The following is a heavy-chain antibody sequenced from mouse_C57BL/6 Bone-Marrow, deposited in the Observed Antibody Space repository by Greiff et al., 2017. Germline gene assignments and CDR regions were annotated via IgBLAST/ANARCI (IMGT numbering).Heavy chain of an antibody. J-gene: IGHJ3*01. CDR3: AREGSWFAY. CDR2: IDPSDSYT. CDR1: GYTFTSYW. Sequence: VQLQQSGAELVMPGASVKLSCKASGYTFTSYWMHWVKQRPGQGLEWIGEIDPSDSYTNYNQKFKGKSTLTVDKSSTTAYMQLSSLTSEDFAVYYCAREGSWFAYWGQGTLVTVSA. V-gene: IGHV1-69*01.